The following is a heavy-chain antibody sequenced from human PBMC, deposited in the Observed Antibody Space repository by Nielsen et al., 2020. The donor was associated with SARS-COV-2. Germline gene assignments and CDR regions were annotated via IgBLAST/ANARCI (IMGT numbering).Heavy chain of an antibody. V-gene: IGHV1-18*01. CDR2: ISAYNGNT. D-gene: IGHD4-17*01. CDR3: ARDTTIYGVLYYFDY. CDR1: GYTFTSYD. Sequence: ASVKVSCKASGYTFTSYDINWVRQAPGQGLEWMGWISAYNGNTNYAQKLQGRVTMTTDTSTSTAYMELRSLRSDDTAVYYCARDTTIYGVLYYFDYWGQGTLVTVSS. J-gene: IGHJ4*02.